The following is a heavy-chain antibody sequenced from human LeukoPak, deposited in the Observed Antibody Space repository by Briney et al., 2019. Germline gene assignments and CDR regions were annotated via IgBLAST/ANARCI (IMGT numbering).Heavy chain of an antibody. D-gene: IGHD5-24*01. V-gene: IGHV3-72*01. CDR1: GFTLSDHY. J-gene: IGHJ6*02. CDR3: AKDQGDGYNPRYGMDV. CDR2: SRDKANSHTT. Sequence: PGGSLRLSCAASGFTLSDHYMDWVRQAPGKGLEWIGRSRDKANSHTTEYAASVKGRFTISRDDSKNSLYLQMNSLRAEDTAVYYCAKDQGDGYNPRYGMDVWGQGTTVTVSS.